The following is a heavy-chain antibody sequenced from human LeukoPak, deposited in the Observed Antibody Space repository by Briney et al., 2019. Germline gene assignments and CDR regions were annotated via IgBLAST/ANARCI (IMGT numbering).Heavy chain of an antibody. Sequence: PGGSLRLSCAASGFTFNTFWISWVSQAPGKGPESVANMKYDGTEKYYVDSVKGRFTISRDNAENSLYLQMHSLRAEDTAVYYCARDRFYGPGSAGRYFDYWGQGTLVRVSS. CDR2: MKYDGTEK. V-gene: IGHV3-7*01. D-gene: IGHD3-10*01. CDR3: ARDRFYGPGSAGRYFDY. J-gene: IGHJ4*02. CDR1: GFTFNTFW.